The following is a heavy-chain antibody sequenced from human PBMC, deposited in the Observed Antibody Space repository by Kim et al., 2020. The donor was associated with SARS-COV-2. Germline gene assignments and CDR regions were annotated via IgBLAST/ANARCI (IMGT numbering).Heavy chain of an antibody. V-gene: IGHV3-53*01. J-gene: IGHJ4*02. Sequence: DSVKGRLTISRDNSKNTLYLQMNSLRAEDTAVYYCARGSLGAVAGTGSDYWGQGTLVTVSS. D-gene: IGHD6-19*01. CDR3: ARGSLGAVAGTGSDY.